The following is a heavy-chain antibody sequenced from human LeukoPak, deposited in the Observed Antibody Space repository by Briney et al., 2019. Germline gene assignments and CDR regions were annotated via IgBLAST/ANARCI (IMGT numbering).Heavy chain of an antibody. D-gene: IGHD1-7*01. CDR1: GYAFSSYG. CDR3: ARGAPRGVWNFYFDY. CDR2: VGPYNRKA. V-gene: IGHV1-18*01. Sequence: ASVKVSCKASGYAFSSYGIGWVRQAPGQGLEWMGWVGPYNRKANYSQKFQGRVTMTTDASTNTAYLELRTLRSDDTAVYYCARGAPRGVWNFYFDYWGQGTLVTVSS. J-gene: IGHJ4*02.